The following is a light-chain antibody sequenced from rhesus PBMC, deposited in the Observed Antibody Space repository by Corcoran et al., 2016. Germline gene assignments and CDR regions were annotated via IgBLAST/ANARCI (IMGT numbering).Light chain of an antibody. J-gene: IGKJ4*01. V-gene: IGKV2-61*01. CDR1: QSLLHTDGYTY. Sequence: DIVMTQTPLSLPVTPGEPASISCRSSQSLLHTDGYTYLDWYLQKPGQSPQLLFYGGSNRASGVPDRFSGSGSGTEFTLKISKVEAEDVGVYYCMQHKALPLTFGGGTKVEIK. CDR3: MQHKALPLT. CDR2: GGS.